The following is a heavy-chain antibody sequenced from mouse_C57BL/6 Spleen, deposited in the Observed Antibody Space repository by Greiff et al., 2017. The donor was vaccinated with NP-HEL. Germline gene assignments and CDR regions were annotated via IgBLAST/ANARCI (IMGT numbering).Heavy chain of an antibody. CDR1: GYTFTDYE. D-gene: IGHD2-2*01. CDR3: PISTMVTTGLSWFAY. V-gene: IGHV1-15*01. Sequence: QVQLQQSGAELVRPGASVTLSCKASGYTFTDYEMHWVKQTPVHGLEWIGAIDPETGGTAYNQKFKGKAILTADKSSSTAYMELRSLTSEDSAVYYCPISTMVTTGLSWFAYWGQGTLVTVSA. J-gene: IGHJ3*01. CDR2: IDPETGGT.